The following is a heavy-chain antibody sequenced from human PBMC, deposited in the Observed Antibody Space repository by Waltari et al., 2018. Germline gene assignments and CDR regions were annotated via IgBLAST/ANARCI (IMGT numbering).Heavy chain of an antibody. D-gene: IGHD6-19*01. CDR3: ASQRVAVAGYEPNWFDP. Sequence: QVQLQESGPGLVKPSETLSLTCTVSGGSISSHYWSWIRQPPGKGLEWIGYIYYSGSTNYNPSLKCRVTISVDTSKNQFSLKLSSVTAADTAVYYCASQRVAVAGYEPNWFDPWGQGTLVTVSS. J-gene: IGHJ5*02. CDR2: IYYSGST. V-gene: IGHV4-59*11. CDR1: GGSISSHY.